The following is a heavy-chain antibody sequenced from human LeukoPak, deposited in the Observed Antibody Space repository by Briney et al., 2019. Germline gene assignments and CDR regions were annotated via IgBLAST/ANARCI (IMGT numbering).Heavy chain of an antibody. V-gene: IGHV4-38-2*02. D-gene: IGHD6-19*01. Sequence: PSETLSLTCTVSGYSISSGYFWGWIRQPPGKGLEWIGSFYHSGSTNYNPSLKSRVTISVDKSKNQFSLKLSSVTAADTAVYYCARVGLAVAGRGWFDPWGQGTLVTVSS. J-gene: IGHJ5*02. CDR2: FYHSGST. CDR1: GYSISSGYF. CDR3: ARVGLAVAGRGWFDP.